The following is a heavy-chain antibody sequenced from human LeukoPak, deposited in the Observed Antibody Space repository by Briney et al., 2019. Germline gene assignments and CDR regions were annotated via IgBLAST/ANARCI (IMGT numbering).Heavy chain of an antibody. CDR2: IWYDGSNK. CDR1: GFTFSSYG. V-gene: IGHV3-33*01. Sequence: AGGSLRLSCAASGFTFSSYGMHWVRQAPGKGLEWVAVIWYDGSNKYYADSVKGRFTISRDNSKNTLYLQMNSLRAEDTAVYYCARDPRSTLGPSYGMDVWGQGTTVTVSS. J-gene: IGHJ6*02. CDR3: ARDPRSTLGPSYGMDV.